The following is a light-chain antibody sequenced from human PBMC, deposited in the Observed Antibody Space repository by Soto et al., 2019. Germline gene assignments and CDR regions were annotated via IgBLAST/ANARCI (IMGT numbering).Light chain of an antibody. Sequence: DIQMNQSPSTLSPSVGDMVTITCRASRSISDWLAWYQQKPGKAPKLLIFDASSLKSGVPSRFSGSGSGTEFTLTSRGRQPDAVATYYCLQYRSHSWTFGQGTKVEIK. CDR2: DAS. V-gene: IGKV1-5*01. J-gene: IGKJ1*01. CDR3: LQYRSHSWT. CDR1: RSISDW.